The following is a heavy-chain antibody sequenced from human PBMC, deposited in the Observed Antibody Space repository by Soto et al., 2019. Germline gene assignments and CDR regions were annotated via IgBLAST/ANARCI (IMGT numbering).Heavy chain of an antibody. CDR1: GGSTSSSSYY. CDR3: ARRGGATVTTTGALDI. D-gene: IGHD4-17*01. J-gene: IGHJ3*02. V-gene: IGHV4-39*01. CDR2: FYYCGST. Sequence: SETLSLTCTVSGGSTSSSSYYWGWIRQPPGKGLEWIGTFYYCGSTYYNPSLQSRVTISVYTPKNQFSLKLSSVTAADTAVYYCARRGGATVTTTGALDIWGQGTMVTVSS.